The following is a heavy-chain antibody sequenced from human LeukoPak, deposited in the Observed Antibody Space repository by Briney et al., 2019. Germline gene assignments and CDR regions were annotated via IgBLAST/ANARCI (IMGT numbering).Heavy chain of an antibody. Sequence: PGGSLRLSCAASGFTFTSYAMSWVRQAPGKGLEWVSSISSSSSYIYYADSVKGRFTISRDNAKNSLYLQMNSLRAEDTAVYYCARQGTPFFDCSSTSCYGGANWNLGYWGQGTLVTVSS. CDR1: GFTFTSYA. V-gene: IGHV3-21*01. D-gene: IGHD2-2*01. J-gene: IGHJ4*02. CDR2: ISSSSSYI. CDR3: ARQGTPFFDCSSTSCYGGANWNLGY.